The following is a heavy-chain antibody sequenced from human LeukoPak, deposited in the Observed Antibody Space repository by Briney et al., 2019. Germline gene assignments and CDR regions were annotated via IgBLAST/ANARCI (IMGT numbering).Heavy chain of an antibody. J-gene: IGHJ3*02. CDR3: AKDGSGSYGGNDAFDI. CDR2: ISGSGGST. CDR1: GFTFSSYA. V-gene: IGHV3-23*01. Sequence: GGSLRLSCAASGFTFSSYAMSWVRQAPGKGLEWVSVISGSGGSTYYADSVKGRFTISRDNSKNTLYLQMNSLRAEDTAVYYCAKDGSGSYGGNDAFDIWGQGTMVTASS. D-gene: IGHD3-10*01.